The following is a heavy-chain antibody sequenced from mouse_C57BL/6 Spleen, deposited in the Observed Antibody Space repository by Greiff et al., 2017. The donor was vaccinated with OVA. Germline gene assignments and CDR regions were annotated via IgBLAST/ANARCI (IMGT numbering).Heavy chain of an antibody. V-gene: IGHV1-82*01. CDR1: GYAFSSSW. Sequence: VKLQQSGPELVKPGASVKISCKASGYAFSSSWMNWVKQRPGKGLEWIGRIYPGDGDTNYNGKFKGKATLTADKSSSTAYMQLSSLTSEDSAVYFCARETGYWYFDVWGTGTTVTVSS. CDR2: IYPGDGDT. D-gene: IGHD4-1*01. J-gene: IGHJ1*03. CDR3: ARETGYWYFDV.